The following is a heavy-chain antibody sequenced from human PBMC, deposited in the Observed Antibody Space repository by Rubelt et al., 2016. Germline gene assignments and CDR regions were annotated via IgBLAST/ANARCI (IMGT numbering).Heavy chain of an antibody. J-gene: IGHJ5*01. V-gene: IGHV3-30*02. CDR2: IRYDGSNK. Sequence: GGSLRLSCAASGFTFSSYGMHWVRQAPGKGLEWVAFIRYDGSNKYYADSVKGRFTISRDNSKNTLYLQMNSLRAEDTAVYYCARSYIEPRDWLDSWGQGTLVTVSS. CDR3: ARSYIEPRDWLDS. CDR1: GFTFSSYG. D-gene: IGHD6-6*01.